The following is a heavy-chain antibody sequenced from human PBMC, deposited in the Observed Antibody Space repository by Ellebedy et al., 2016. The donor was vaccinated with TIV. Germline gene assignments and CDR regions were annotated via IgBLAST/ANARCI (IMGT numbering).Heavy chain of an antibody. D-gene: IGHD6-19*01. J-gene: IGHJ4*02. CDR3: ARDPWISGRFDS. V-gene: IGHV4-59*13. CDR1: GGSIGSYY. Sequence: MPSETLSLTCSVSGGSIGSYYWSRIRQSPGKGLEWIGYIHNSGTTNYNPSLKSRVTISVDTSRNQFSLRLSSVTTADTAVYYCARDPWISGRFDSWGKGALVTVSS. CDR2: IHNSGTT.